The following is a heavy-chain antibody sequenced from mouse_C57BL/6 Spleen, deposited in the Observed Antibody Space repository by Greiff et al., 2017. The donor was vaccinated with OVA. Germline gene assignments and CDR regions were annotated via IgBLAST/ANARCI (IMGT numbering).Heavy chain of an antibody. CDR2: ISDGGSYT. V-gene: IGHV5-4*01. CDR1: GFTFSSYA. Sequence: EVQVVESGGGLVKPGGSLKLSCAASGFTFSSYAMSWVRQTPEKRLEWVATISDGGSYTYYPDNVKGRFTISRDNAKNNLYLQRSHLKSEDTAMYYCARVDGNYAMDYWGQGTSVTVSS. J-gene: IGHJ4*01. D-gene: IGHD2-1*01. CDR3: ARVDGNYAMDY.